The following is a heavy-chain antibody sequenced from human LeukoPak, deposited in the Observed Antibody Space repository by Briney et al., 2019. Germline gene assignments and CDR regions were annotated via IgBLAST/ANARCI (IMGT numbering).Heavy chain of an antibody. J-gene: IGHJ4*02. CDR3: ASSSGHLDY. Sequence: GGSLRLSCAASGFTFSSYSMNWVRQAPGKGLEWLSYITGSSSTIYYADSVKGRFTISRDNAKNSLYLQMNSLRAEDTAVYYCASSSGHLDYWGQGTLVTVSS. V-gene: IGHV3-48*04. D-gene: IGHD6-19*01. CDR2: ITGSSSTI. CDR1: GFTFSSYS.